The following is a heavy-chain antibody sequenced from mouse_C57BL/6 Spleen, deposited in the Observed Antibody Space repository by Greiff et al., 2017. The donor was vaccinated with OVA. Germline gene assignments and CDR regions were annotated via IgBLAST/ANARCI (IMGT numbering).Heavy chain of an antibody. Sequence: QVQLQQSGAELVKPGASVKMSCKASGYTFTSYWITWVKQRPGQGLEWIGDIYPGSGSTNYNEKFKSKATLTVDTSSSTAYMQLSSLTSEDSAVYYCARVNDGYLYFDYWGQGTTLTVSS. CDR1: GYTFTSYW. J-gene: IGHJ2*01. D-gene: IGHD2-3*01. CDR2: IYPGSGST. CDR3: ARVNDGYLYFDY. V-gene: IGHV1-55*01.